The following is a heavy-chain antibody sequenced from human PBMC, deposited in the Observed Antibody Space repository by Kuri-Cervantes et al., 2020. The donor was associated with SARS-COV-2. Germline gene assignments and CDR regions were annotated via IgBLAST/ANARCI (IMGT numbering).Heavy chain of an antibody. CDR1: GFTFSSYG. Sequence: LSLTCAASGFTFSSYGMHWVRQAPGKGLEWVAVIWYDGSNKYYADSVKGRFTISRDNSKNTLYLQMNSLRVEDTAVYFCAKDRDYYGSGLAGFFGNWGQGTLVTVSS. CDR2: IWYDGSNK. D-gene: IGHD3-10*01. V-gene: IGHV3-33*06. J-gene: IGHJ4*02. CDR3: AKDRDYYGSGLAGFFGN.